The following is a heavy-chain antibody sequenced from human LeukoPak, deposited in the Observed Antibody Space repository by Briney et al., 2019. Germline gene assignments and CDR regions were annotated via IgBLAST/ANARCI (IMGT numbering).Heavy chain of an antibody. V-gene: IGHV4-59*01. CDR1: GGSISSYY. J-gene: IGHJ4*02. CDR2: IYYSGST. Sequence: SETLSLTCTVSGGSISSYYWSSIRQPPGKGLEWIGYIYYSGSTNYNPSLKSRVTISVDTSKNQFSLNLSSVTAAYTAVYYCARAEEGMATGYWGQGNLVTVSS. CDR3: ARAEEGMATGY. D-gene: IGHD5-24*01.